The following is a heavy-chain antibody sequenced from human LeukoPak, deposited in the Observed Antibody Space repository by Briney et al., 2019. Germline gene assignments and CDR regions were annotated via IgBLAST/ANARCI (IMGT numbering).Heavy chain of an antibody. D-gene: IGHD5-24*01. CDR3: ARHRSGWLQSSFDY. CDR1: GDSISSGSYY. Sequence: PSETLTLTCTVSGDSISSGSYYWSWLRQPAGKGLEWIGSIYYSGSTYYNPALKSRVTISVDTSKNQFSLKLSSVTAADTAVYYCARHRSGWLQSSFDYWGQGTLVTVSS. V-gene: IGHV4-39*01. J-gene: IGHJ4*02. CDR2: IYYSGST.